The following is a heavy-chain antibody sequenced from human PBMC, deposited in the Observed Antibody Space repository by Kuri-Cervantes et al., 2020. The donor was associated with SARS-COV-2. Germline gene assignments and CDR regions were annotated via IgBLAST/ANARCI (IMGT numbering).Heavy chain of an antibody. J-gene: IGHJ5*02. V-gene: IGHV2-5*02. Sequence: SGPTLVQPTQTLTLTCTFSGFSLSTSGVGVGWIRQPPGKALEWLALIYWDDDKRYSPSLKSRLTITKDTSKNQVLLTMTNMDPVDTATYYCARNTRAYDILTGYYQSSWFDPWGQGTLVTVSS. CDR1: GFSLSTSGVG. CDR2: IYWDDDK. D-gene: IGHD3-9*01. CDR3: ARNTRAYDILTGYYQSSWFDP.